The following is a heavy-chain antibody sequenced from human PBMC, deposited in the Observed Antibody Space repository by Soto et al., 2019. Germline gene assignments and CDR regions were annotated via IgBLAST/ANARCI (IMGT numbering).Heavy chain of an antibody. V-gene: IGHV1-2*04. CDR2: INPNSGGT. J-gene: IGHJ6*02. D-gene: IGHD5-18*01. CDR3: ARDGYSYGSALGDYYYYGMDV. Sequence: ASVKVSCKASGYTFTGYYMHWVRQAPGQGLEWMGWINPNSGGTNYAQKFQGWVTMTRDTSISTAYMELSRLRSDDTAVYYCARDGYSYGSALGDYYYYGMDVWGQGATVTVSS. CDR1: GYTFTGYY.